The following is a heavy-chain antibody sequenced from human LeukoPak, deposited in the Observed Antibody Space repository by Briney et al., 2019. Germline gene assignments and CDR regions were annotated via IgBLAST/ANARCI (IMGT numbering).Heavy chain of an antibody. CDR2: IKSKTDGGTT. V-gene: IGHV3-15*01. D-gene: IGHD5-18*01. J-gene: IGHJ3*02. CDR3: TTDDTGLKGDAFDI. Sequence: GGSLRLSCAASGFTFSNAWMSWVRQAPGKGLEWVGRIKSKTDGGTTDYAAPVKGRFTISRDDSKNTLYLQMNSLKTEDTAVYYCTTDDTGLKGDAFDIWGQGTMVTVSS. CDR1: GFTFSNAW.